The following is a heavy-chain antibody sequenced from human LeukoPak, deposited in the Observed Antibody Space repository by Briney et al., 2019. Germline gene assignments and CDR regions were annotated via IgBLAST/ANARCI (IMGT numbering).Heavy chain of an antibody. Sequence: SETLSLTCTVSGGSISSSTYYWGWIRRPPGKGLEWIGSMYYSGNTYYNPSLKSRVTTSVDTSKNQFSLKLRSVNAADTALYYFARIYSSGWYGTYWGQGALVTVSS. V-gene: IGHV4-39*01. CDR3: ARIYSSGWYGTY. J-gene: IGHJ4*02. CDR2: MYYSGNT. CDR1: GGSISSSTYY. D-gene: IGHD6-19*01.